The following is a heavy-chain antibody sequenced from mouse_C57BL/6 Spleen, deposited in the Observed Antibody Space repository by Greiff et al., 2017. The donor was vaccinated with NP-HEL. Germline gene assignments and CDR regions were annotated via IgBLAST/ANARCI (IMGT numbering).Heavy chain of an antibody. CDR1: GYTFTSYW. CDR3: ARWNDGLYYFDY. CDR2: IHPNSGST. D-gene: IGHD2-3*01. V-gene: IGHV1-64*01. Sequence: QVQLQQPGAELVKPGASVKLSCKASGYTFTSYWMHWVKQRPGQGLEWIGMIHPNSGSTNYNEKFKSKATLTVDKSSSTAYMQLSSPTSEDSAVYYCARWNDGLYYFDYWGQGTTLTVSS. J-gene: IGHJ2*01.